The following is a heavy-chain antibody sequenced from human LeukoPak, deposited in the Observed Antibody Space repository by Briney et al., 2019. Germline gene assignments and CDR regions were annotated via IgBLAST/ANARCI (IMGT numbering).Heavy chain of an antibody. D-gene: IGHD3-22*01. Sequence: GGSLRLSCAASGFTFSSYSMNGVRQAPGKGLEWVSSISSSSSYIYYADSVKGRFTISRDNAKNSLYLQMNSLRAEDTAVYYCAKPPYDSSGYYSGGDDAFDIWGQGTMVTVSS. V-gene: IGHV3-21*01. J-gene: IGHJ3*02. CDR3: AKPPYDSSGYYSGGDDAFDI. CDR1: GFTFSSYS. CDR2: ISSSSSYI.